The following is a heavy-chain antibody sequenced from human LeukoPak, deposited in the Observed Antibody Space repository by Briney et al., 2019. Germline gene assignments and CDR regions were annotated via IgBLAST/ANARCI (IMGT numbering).Heavy chain of an antibody. J-gene: IGHJ5*02. Sequence: GASVKVSCKTSGYIFTNYQMHWVRQAPGQGLEWMGWINPDSGVAHYAQNFQGRITMTRDTSISTAYMELSRLRSDDTAVYYCARASGYSSSSGCVPWGQGTQVTVPS. CDR1: GYIFTNYQ. CDR2: INPDSGVA. CDR3: ARASGYSSSSGCVP. V-gene: IGHV1-2*02. D-gene: IGHD6-6*01.